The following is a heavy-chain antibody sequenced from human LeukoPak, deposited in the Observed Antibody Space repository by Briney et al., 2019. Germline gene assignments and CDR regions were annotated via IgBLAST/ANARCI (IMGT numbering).Heavy chain of an antibody. CDR1: GFTFTTHW. D-gene: IGHD1-26*01. V-gene: IGHV3-74*01. CDR3: ARVRYVSWEDY. Sequence: PGGTLRLSCAASGFTFTTHWMHWVRQAPGKGLVLVSRINVDGSSTTYADSVKGRFTISRDNAKNPLYLQMNSLRAEDTAVYYCARVRYVSWEDYWGQGTLVTVSS. J-gene: IGHJ4*02. CDR2: INVDGSST.